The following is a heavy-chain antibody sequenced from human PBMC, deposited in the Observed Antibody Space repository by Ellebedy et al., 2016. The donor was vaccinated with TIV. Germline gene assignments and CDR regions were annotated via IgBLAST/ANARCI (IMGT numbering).Heavy chain of an antibody. D-gene: IGHD3-3*01. CDR1: GYTFTSYG. V-gene: IGHV1-18*01. Sequence: AASVKVSCKASGYTFTSYGISWVRQAPGEGLEWMGWISAYNGNTNYAQKLQGRVTMTTDTSTSTAYMELRSLRSDDTAVYYCARPSYDFWSGYPFDYWGQGTLVTVSS. CDR2: ISAYNGNT. J-gene: IGHJ4*02. CDR3: ARPSYDFWSGYPFDY.